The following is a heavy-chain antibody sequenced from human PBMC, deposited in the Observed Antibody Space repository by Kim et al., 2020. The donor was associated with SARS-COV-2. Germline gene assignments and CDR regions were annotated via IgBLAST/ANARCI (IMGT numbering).Heavy chain of an antibody. D-gene: IGHD2-2*02. CDR3: ARWKNPLYHEWYFDL. J-gene: IGHJ2*01. CDR1: GFSVSSSY. V-gene: IGHV3-66*01. CDR2: MYSAGST. Sequence: GGSLRLSCAASGFSVSSSYMSWVRLAPGKGLEWVSIMYSAGSTYYADSVKGRFAISRDNSKNTLYLQMNSLRVDDTAVYYCARWKNPLYHEWYFDLWGRGTLVTVSS.